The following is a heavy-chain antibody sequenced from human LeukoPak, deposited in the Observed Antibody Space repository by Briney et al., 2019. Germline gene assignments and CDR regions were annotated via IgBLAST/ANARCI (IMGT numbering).Heavy chain of an antibody. CDR2: ISAYNGNT. J-gene: IGHJ4*02. CDR3: ARVVGRVAAAGTLWGDY. CDR1: GYTFTSYG. D-gene: IGHD6-13*01. Sequence: ASVKVFCKASGYTFTSYGISWVRQAPGQGLEWMGWISAYNGNTNYAQKLQGRVTMTTDTSTSTAYMELRSLRSDDTAVYYCARVVGRVAAAGTLWGDYWGQGTLVTVSS. V-gene: IGHV1-18*01.